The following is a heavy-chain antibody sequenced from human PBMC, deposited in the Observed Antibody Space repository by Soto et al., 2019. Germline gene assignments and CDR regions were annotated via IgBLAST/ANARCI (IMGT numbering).Heavy chain of an antibody. J-gene: IGHJ5*02. D-gene: IGHD6-13*01. CDR2: IIPIFGTA. V-gene: IGHV1-69*06. CDR1: GGTFSNYA. CDR3: ARDSSSWYRNNWFDP. Sequence: QVQLVQSGAEVKEPGSSVKVSCKASGGTFSNYAISWVRQAPGQGLEWMGGIIPIFGTANYAQKFQGRVTITADKSTSTAYMERSSLRSEDTAVYYCARDSSSWYRNNWFDPWGQGTLVTVSS.